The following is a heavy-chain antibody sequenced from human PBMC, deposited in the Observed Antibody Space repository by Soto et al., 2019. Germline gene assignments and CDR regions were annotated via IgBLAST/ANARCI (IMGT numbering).Heavy chain of an antibody. V-gene: IGHV3-23*01. CDR2: ISAGGSNT. CDR3: EDGGEWAFNFDY. D-gene: IGHD3-10*01. J-gene: IGHJ4*02. Sequence: GGSLRLSCTASGFTFSSYAMSWVRQAPGKGLEWVSGISAGGSNTYYPDSVKGRFTISRDNSRSTLYLQMNNLRVEDTAVYYCEDGGEWAFNFDYWGQGTLVTVSS. CDR1: GFTFSSYA.